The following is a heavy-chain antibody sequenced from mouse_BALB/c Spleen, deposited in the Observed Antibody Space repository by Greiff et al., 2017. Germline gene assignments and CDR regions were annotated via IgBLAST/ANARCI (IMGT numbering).Heavy chain of an antibody. CDR1: GYTFTSYV. J-gene: IGHJ4*01. CDR2: INPYNDGT. D-gene: IGHD1-2*01. Sequence: QLQESGPELVKPGASVKMSCKASGYTFTSYVMHWVKQKPGQGLEWIGYINPYNDGTKYNEKFKGKATLTSDKSSSTAYMELSSLTSEDSAVYYCARSGRLVYYYAMDYWGQGTSVTVSS. V-gene: IGHV1-14*01. CDR3: ARSGRLVYYYAMDY.